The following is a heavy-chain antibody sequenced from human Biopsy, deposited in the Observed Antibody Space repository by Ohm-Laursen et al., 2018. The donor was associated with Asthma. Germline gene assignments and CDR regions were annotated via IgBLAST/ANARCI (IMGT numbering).Heavy chain of an antibody. CDR3: ARGSSSRLSQWELLVSGGKRAHSYYGMDV. CDR1: GGSFSSNY. CDR2: HHHSGNT. Sequence: SETLSLTCAVYGGSFSSNYWSWIRQTPGQGLEWLGEHHHSGNTNSNPSPSSRTTLSVDTSKNQFSLRLTSVTAADTAVYYCARGSSSRLSQWELLVSGGKRAHSYYGMDVWGQGTTVTVSS. V-gene: IGHV4-34*01. D-gene: IGHD1-26*01. J-gene: IGHJ6*02.